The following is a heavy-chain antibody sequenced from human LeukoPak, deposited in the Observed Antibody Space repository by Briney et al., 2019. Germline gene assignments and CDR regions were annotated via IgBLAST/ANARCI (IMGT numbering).Heavy chain of an antibody. Sequence: GGSLRLSCAASGFSFGSYGMHWVRQAPGKGLEWVTVIWHDSSTKYYAESVKGRFTISRDNSKNTLYLQMNSLRAEDTAVYYCAKAVEGSYGVDYWGQGTLVTVSS. CDR2: IWHDSSTK. J-gene: IGHJ4*02. D-gene: IGHD1-26*01. CDR3: AKAVEGSYGVDY. CDR1: GFSFGSYG. V-gene: IGHV3-33*06.